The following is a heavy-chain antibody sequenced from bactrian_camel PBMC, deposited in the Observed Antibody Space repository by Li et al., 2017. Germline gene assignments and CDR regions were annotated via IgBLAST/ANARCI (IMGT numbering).Heavy chain of an antibody. D-gene: IGHD2*01. CDR3: TADDRWLLPRVPDEFKY. CDR1: AYTFSWYY. J-gene: IGHJ4*01. Sequence: VQLVESGGGSVQAGGSLRLSCVRPAYTFSWYYVGWFRQAPGKEREGVSGIRSDGSTSYADSVKGRFTIARDNDKNTLYLQMTSLMPDDTAMYYCTADDRWLLPRVPDEFKYWGQGTQVTVS. CDR2: IRSDGST. V-gene: IGHV3S10*01.